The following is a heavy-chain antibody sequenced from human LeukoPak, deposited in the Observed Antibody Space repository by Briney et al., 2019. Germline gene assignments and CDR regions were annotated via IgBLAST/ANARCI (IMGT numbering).Heavy chain of an antibody. Sequence: SVKVSCKDSGGTFSSYSISWVRQAPRQGLEWMGGIIPLFNTPNYAQKFQSRVSITADKSTNTTYMELSSLTSEDTAVYYCTTWTAACNEHWGQGTLVTVSP. CDR2: IIPLFNTP. J-gene: IGHJ4*02. V-gene: IGHV1-69*06. D-gene: IGHD6-13*01. CDR1: GGTFSSYS. CDR3: TTWTAACNEH.